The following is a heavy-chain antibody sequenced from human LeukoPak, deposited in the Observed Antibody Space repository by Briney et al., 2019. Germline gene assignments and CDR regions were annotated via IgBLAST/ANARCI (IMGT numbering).Heavy chain of an antibody. CDR2: INSDGSST. CDR1: GFTFSSYW. J-gene: IGHJ5*02. Sequence: GGSLRLSCAASGFTFSSYWMHWVRQAPGKRLVWVSRINSDGSSTSYADSVKGRFTISRDNAKNTLYLQMNSLRAEDTAVYYCARDRYCSSTSCYAYNWFDPWGQGTLVTVSS. D-gene: IGHD2-2*01. V-gene: IGHV3-74*01. CDR3: ARDRYCSSTSCYAYNWFDP.